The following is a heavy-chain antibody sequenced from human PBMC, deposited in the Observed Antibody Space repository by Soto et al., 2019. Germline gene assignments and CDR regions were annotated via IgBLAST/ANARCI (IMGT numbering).Heavy chain of an antibody. D-gene: IGHD2-15*01. CDR3: AGFTSLLAAATRYYNYFYMGV. CDR1: GGSISSSSYY. V-gene: IGHV4-39*01. Sequence: SETLSLTCTVSGGSISSSSYYWGWIRQPPGKGLEWIGSIYYSGSTYYNPSLKSRVTISVDTSKNQFSLKLSSVTAAGTAVDYCAGFTSLLAAATRYYNYFYMGVWGKGTMVTVSS. CDR2: IYYSGST. J-gene: IGHJ6*03.